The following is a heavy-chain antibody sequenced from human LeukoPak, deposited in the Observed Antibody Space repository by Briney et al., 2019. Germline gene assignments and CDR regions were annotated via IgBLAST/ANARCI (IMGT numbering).Heavy chain of an antibody. J-gene: IGHJ6*03. D-gene: IGHD5-18*01. CDR3: AKDTAMAYYYYYYMDV. Sequence: GGSLRLSCAASGFTFSSYAMNWVRQAPGKGLEWVSAITGSGGRTYYADSVKGRFTISRDNSKNTLYLQMNSLRAEDTAVYYCAKDTAMAYYYYYYMDVWGKGTTVTISS. CDR2: ITGSGGRT. V-gene: IGHV3-23*01. CDR1: GFTFSSYA.